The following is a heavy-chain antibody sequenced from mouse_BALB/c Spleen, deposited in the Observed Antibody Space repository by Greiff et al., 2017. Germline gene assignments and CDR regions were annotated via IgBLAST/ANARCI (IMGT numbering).Heavy chain of an antibody. V-gene: IGHV2-9*02. CDR3: ARVELTEYYFDY. D-gene: IGHD4-1*01. CDR1: GFSLTSYG. CDR2: IWAGGST. J-gene: IGHJ2*01. Sequence: VKLVESGPGLVAPSQSLSITCTVSGFSLTSYGVHWVRQPPGKGLEWLGVIWAGGSTNYNSALMSRLSISKDNSKSQVFLKMNSLQTDDTAMYYCARVELTEYYFDYWGQGTTLTVSS.